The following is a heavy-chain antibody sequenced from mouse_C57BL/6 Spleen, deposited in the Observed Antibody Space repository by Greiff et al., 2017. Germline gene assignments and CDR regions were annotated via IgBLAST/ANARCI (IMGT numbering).Heavy chain of an antibody. Sequence: QVQLQQPGAELVKPGASVKMSCKASGYTFTSYWITWVKQRPGQGLEWIGGIYPGSGGTNYNEKFKSKATLTVDTSSSTAYLQRSSLTSEDSADYYGASWRACGYSSDYWGQGTTLTVSS. D-gene: IGHD2-3*01. V-gene: IGHV1-55*01. J-gene: IGHJ2*01. CDR1: GYTFTSYW. CDR2: IYPGSGGT. CDR3: ASWRACGYSSDY.